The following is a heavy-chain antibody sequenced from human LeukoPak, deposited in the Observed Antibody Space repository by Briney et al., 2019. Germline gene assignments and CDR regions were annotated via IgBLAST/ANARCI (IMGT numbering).Heavy chain of an antibody. CDR1: GFTFSSYS. J-gene: IGHJ2*01. Sequence: GGSLRLSCAASGFTFSSYSMNWVRQAPGKGLEWVSSISSSSSYIYYADSVKGRFTISRDNAKNSLYLQMNSLRAEDTAVYYCARGPGTDSSGYTWYFDLWGRGTLVTVSS. V-gene: IGHV3-21*01. CDR3: ARGPGTDSSGYTWYFDL. CDR2: ISSSSSYI. D-gene: IGHD3-22*01.